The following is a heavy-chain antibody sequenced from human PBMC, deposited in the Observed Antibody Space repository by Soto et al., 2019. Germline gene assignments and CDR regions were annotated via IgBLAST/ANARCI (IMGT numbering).Heavy chain of an antibody. Sequence: SETLSLTCAVSGGSIISGGYCWSWIRQPPGKGLEWIGYIYHSGSTYYNSSFKSRVTISVDRSKNQFSLRLISVTAADTALYYCARYIEQSGFDPWGQGTLVTVSS. CDR2: IYHSGST. CDR3: ARYIEQSGFDP. CDR1: GGSIISGGYC. J-gene: IGHJ5*02. V-gene: IGHV4-30-2*01. D-gene: IGHD2-15*01.